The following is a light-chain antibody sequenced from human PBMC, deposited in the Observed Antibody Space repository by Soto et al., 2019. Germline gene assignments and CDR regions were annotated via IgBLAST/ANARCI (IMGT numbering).Light chain of an antibody. CDR3: QQYSSYPLT. V-gene: IGKV3-20*01. Sequence: ILMTPSPSTLSVSPGERATLSCRASQSVRSRHLAGYPQMPGQAPRPLMYRASNRATGIPERFSGSGSGTDLTLTISRLEPDDFAVYYCQQYSSYPLTFGGGTKVDI. CDR2: RAS. CDR1: QSVRSRH. J-gene: IGKJ4*01.